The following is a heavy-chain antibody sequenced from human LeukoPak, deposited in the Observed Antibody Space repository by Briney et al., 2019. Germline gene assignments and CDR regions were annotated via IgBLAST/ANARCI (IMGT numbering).Heavy chain of an antibody. D-gene: IGHD3-3*01. J-gene: IGHJ4*02. CDR2: INHSEST. Sequence: SETLSLTCAVYGGSFSGYYWSWIRQPPGKGLEWIGEINHSESTNYNPSLKSRVTISVDTSKNQFSLKLSSVTAADTAVYYCARGFYYDFWSGVKWHPAYYFDYWGRGALVTVSS. CDR3: ARGFYYDFWSGVKWHPAYYFDY. CDR1: GGSFSGYY. V-gene: IGHV4-34*01.